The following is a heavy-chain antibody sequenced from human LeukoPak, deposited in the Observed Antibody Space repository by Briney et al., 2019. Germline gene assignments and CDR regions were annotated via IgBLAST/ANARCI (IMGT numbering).Heavy chain of an antibody. CDR2: ISSSSSYI. CDR1: GFTFSSYS. J-gene: IGHJ4*02. D-gene: IGHD2-15*01. V-gene: IGHV3-21*01. CDR3: AREPKYCSGGSCQDY. Sequence: GGSLRLSCAASGFTFSSYSMNWVRQAPGKGLEWVSSISSSSSYIYYAGSVKGRFTISRDNAKNSLYLQMNSLRAEDTAVYYCAREPKYCSGGSCQDYWGQGTLVTVSS.